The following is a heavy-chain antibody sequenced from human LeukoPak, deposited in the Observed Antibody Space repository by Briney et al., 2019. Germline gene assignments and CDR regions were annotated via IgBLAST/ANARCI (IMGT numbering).Heavy chain of an antibody. CDR3: AGGVEMTTVFMSGG. V-gene: IGHV3-21*01. D-gene: IGHD4-17*01. Sequence: GGSLRLSCAASGFTFSSYSMNWVRQAPGKGLEWVSSISSSSSYIYYADSVKGRFTISRDNAKNSLYLQMNSLRAEDTAVYYCAGGVEMTTVFMSGGWGQGTLVTVSS. CDR2: ISSSSSYI. J-gene: IGHJ4*02. CDR1: GFTFSSYS.